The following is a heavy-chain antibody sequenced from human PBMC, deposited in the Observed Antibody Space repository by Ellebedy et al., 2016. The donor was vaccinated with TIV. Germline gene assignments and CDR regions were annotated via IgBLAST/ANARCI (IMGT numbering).Heavy chain of an antibody. D-gene: IGHD2-2*01. V-gene: IGHV3-30*18. CDR2: LSYGGSNE. CDR3: AKPPVGHCISTIRSVFDD. CDR1: GFTFNSYS. J-gene: IGHJ4*02. Sequence: GESLKISCEASGFTFNSYSMHWVRQAPGKGLEWVADLSYGGSNEYYGDSVKGRFTISRDSSKKTLYLQMNSLRVEDTAVYYCAKPPVGHCISTIRSVFDDWGQGTLVTVSS.